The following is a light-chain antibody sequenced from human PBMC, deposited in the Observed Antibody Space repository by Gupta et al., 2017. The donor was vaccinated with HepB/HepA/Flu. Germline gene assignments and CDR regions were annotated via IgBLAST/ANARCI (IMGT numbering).Light chain of an antibody. CDR2: EDN. Sequence: QSQLTQPPSVSAAPGQKVTISCSGSSSNIANNYVSWYQQLPGTAPKLLISEDNKRPSGIPDRFSGSKSGTSATLGITGLQTGDEAEYYCGAWDSGLSAGVFGGGTKLTVL. V-gene: IGLV1-51*02. CDR1: SSNIANNY. CDR3: GAWDSGLSAGV. J-gene: IGLJ2*01.